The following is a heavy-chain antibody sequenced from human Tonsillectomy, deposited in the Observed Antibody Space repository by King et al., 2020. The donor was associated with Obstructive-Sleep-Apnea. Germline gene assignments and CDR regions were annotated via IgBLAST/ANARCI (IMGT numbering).Heavy chain of an antibody. Sequence: VQLQESGPGLVKPSETLSLTCTVSGFSISSGYYWGWIRQPPGKGLQWIGSIYHSGSTYYNPSLKSRITISVYTSKNQFSLKLTPVTAADTAVYYCAREAVVTAPYFYCGMDVWGQGTTVTVSS. CDR3: AREAVVTAPYFYCGMDV. D-gene: IGHD2-21*02. CDR1: GFSISSGYY. J-gene: IGHJ6*02. CDR2: IYHSGST. V-gene: IGHV4-38-2*02.